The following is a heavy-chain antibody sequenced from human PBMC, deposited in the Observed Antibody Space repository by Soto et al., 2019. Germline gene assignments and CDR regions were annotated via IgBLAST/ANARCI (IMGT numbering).Heavy chain of an antibody. J-gene: IGHJ5*02. V-gene: IGHV4-31*03. CDR1: RDSNSSAAYY. CDR2: SYYGGGTT. CDR3: ARDTGSYGGYNWFDT. Sequence: SETLSLTCTVSRDSNSSAAYYCSWIRQHPGQGLEWIGYSYYGGGTTYYNRSLDSRVSISVDTSKNQFSLKLSSVTAAETAAYSCARDTGSYGGYNWFDTWRQGTLGIFSS. D-gene: IGHD3-10*01.